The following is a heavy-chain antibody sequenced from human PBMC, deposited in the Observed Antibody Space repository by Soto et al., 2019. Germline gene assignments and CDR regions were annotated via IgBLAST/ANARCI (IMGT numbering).Heavy chain of an antibody. CDR3: ARDAAAYDFWSGYRYYYYYYGMDV. CDR1: GYTFTSYA. D-gene: IGHD3-3*01. Sequence: ASVKVSCKASGYTFTSYAMHWVRQAPGQRLEWMGWINAGNGNTKYSQKFQGRVTITRDTPASTAYMELSSLRSEDTAVYYCARDAAAYDFWSGYRYYYYYYGMDVWGQGTTVTVSS. V-gene: IGHV1-3*01. J-gene: IGHJ6*02. CDR2: INAGNGNT.